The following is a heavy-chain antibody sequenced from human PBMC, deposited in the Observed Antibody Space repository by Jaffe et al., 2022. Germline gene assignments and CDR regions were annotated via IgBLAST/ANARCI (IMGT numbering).Heavy chain of an antibody. J-gene: IGHJ4*02. CDR2: IKQDGSEK. CDR1: GFTFSSYW. D-gene: IGHD3-10*01. Sequence: EVQLVESGGGLVQPGGSLRLSCAASGFTFSSYWMSWVRQAPGKGLEWVANIKQDGSEKYYVDSVKGRFTISRDNAKNSLYLQMNSLRAEDTAVYYCARDLAPTMVQGVTPSVGAYGFWGQGTLVTVSS. V-gene: IGHV3-7*01. CDR3: ARDLAPTMVQGVTPSVGAYGF.